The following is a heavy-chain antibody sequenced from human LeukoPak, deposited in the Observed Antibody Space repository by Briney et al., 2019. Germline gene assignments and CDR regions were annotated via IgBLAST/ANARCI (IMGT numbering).Heavy chain of an antibody. J-gene: IGHJ4*02. V-gene: IGHV3-74*01. CDR2: IRSDGTNT. D-gene: IGHD5-18*01. Sequence: QPGGSLRLSCVASGFAFSSYWMHWVRHAPGKGLVWVSRIRSDGTNTNYADSVKGRFTISRDNAKNTLYLQMNSLRAEDTAVYYCAKDVSVDTAIVTGFDYWGQGTLVTVSS. CDR1: GFAFSSYW. CDR3: AKDVSVDTAIVTGFDY.